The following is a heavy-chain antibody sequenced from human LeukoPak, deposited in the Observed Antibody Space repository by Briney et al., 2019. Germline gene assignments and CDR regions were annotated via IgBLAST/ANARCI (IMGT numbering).Heavy chain of an antibody. CDR1: GYTFTSYA. Sequence: ASVKVSCKASGYTFTSYAMHWVRQAPGQRLEWMGWINAGNGNTKYSQKFQGRVTITRDTSASTAYMELSSLRSEDTAVYYRARGGSSLDYYYYGMDVWGQGTTVTVSS. J-gene: IGHJ6*02. CDR3: ARGGSSLDYYYYGMDV. D-gene: IGHD2-2*01. CDR2: INAGNGNT. V-gene: IGHV1-3*01.